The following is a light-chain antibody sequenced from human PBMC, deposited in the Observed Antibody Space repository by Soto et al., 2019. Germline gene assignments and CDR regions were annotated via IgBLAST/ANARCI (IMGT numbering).Light chain of an antibody. CDR1: QILNGGS. Sequence: EIVLTQSPGTLSLSPGDRAALSCRTIQILNGGSLAWYQVKPGQAPRLLMYDSSIRAAGVPNRFSGSGSGTDFALTISRLETEDFAVYYCQLYGSSPELTFGGGTKVEIK. CDR3: QLYGSSPELT. V-gene: IGKV3-20*01. J-gene: IGKJ4*01. CDR2: DSS.